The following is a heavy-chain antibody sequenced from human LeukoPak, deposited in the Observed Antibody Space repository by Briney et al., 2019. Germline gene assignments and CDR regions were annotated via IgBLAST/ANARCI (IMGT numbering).Heavy chain of an antibody. Sequence: SETLSLTCTVSGGSIRSYYWSWIQQPPGKGLEWIGYIFYSGSTNYNPSLKSRVTISVDTSKNQFPLKLSSVTAADTAVYYCARITRDSSSSMTIDYWGQGTLVTVSS. D-gene: IGHD6-6*01. CDR2: IFYSGST. CDR3: ARITRDSSSSMTIDY. J-gene: IGHJ4*02. CDR1: GGSIRSYY. V-gene: IGHV4-59*01.